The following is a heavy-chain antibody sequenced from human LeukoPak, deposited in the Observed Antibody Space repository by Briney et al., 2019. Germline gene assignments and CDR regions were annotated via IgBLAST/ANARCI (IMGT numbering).Heavy chain of an antibody. CDR1: GFTFSSYA. V-gene: IGHV3-30*04. CDR3: ARVGYDFWSGYHRQSYYFDY. D-gene: IGHD3-3*01. Sequence: GGSLRLSCAASGFTFSSYAMHWVRQAPGKGLEWVAVISYDGSNKYYADSVKGRFTISRDNSKNTLYLQMNSLRAEDTAVYYCARVGYDFWSGYHRQSYYFDYWGQGTLVTVSS. J-gene: IGHJ4*02. CDR2: ISYDGSNK.